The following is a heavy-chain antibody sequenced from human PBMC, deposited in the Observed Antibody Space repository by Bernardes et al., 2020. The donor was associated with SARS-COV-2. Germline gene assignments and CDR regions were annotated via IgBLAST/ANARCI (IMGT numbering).Heavy chain of an antibody. CDR3: AREGGSYYDSSSYYQLTRGAFDI. J-gene: IGHJ3*02. Sequence: GGSLRLSCAASGFTVSSNYMSWVRQAPGKGLEWVSVIYSGGSTYYADSVKGRFTISRDNSKNTLYLQMNSLRAEDTAVYYCAREGGSYYDSSSYYQLTRGAFDIWGQGTMVTVSS. CDR1: GFTVSSNY. V-gene: IGHV3-53*01. D-gene: IGHD3-22*01. CDR2: IYSGGST.